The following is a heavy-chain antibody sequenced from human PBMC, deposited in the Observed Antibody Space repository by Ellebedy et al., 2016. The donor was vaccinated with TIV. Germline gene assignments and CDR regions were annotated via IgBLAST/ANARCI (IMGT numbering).Heavy chain of an antibody. J-gene: IGHJ6*02. V-gene: IGHV1-24*01. CDR2: FDPEDGET. Sequence: ASVKVSCEVSGDTLTELSMHWVRQAPGKGLEWMGGFDPEDGETHYAQAFQGRVTMTEDTSTDTAYMELSSLRSEDTAVYYGATDGPLSIEVAGTHYYAMDVWGQGTTVTVSS. CDR1: GDTLTELS. CDR3: ATDGPLSIEVAGTHYYAMDV. D-gene: IGHD6-19*01.